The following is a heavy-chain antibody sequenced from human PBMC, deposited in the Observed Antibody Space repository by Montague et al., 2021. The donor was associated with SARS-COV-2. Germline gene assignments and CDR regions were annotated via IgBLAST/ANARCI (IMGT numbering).Heavy chain of an antibody. CDR1: GFSLNTSGVG. CDR2: IYWDDDK. V-gene: IGHV2-5*08. CDR3: ARYTSRMYGSFDY. Sequence: PALVKPTQTLTLTCTFSGFSLNTSGVGVTWVRQPPGKALEWLAFIYWDDDKRYSPSPKTRLTITKDTSRNQVVLTMTNVDPGDTGTYFCARYTSRMYGSFDYWGQGALVSVSS. D-gene: IGHD3-16*02. J-gene: IGHJ4*02.